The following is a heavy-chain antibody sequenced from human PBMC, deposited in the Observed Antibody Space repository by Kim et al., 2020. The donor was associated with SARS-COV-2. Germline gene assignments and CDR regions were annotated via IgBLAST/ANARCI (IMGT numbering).Heavy chain of an antibody. CDR1: GFTFDDYA. Sequence: GGSLRLSCAASGFTFDDYAMHWVRQAPGKGLEWVSGISWNSGSIGYADSVKGRFTISRDNAKNSLYLQMNSLRAEDTALYYCAKGVGPGGYYYHYGMDVWGQGTTVTVSS. J-gene: IGHJ6*02. CDR3: AKGVGPGGYYYHYGMDV. V-gene: IGHV3-9*01. D-gene: IGHD3-10*01. CDR2: ISWNSGSI.